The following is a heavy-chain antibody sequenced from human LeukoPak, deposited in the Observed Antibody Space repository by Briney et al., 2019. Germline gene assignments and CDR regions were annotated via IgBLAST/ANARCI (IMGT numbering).Heavy chain of an antibody. CDR2: TSAYNGNT. CDR1: GYTFTSYG. J-gene: IGHJ4*02. V-gene: IGHV1-18*01. CDR3: ARDRAQGYDFWSGYPY. Sequence: GASVKVSCKASGYTFTSYGISWVRQAPGQGLEWMGWTSAYNGNTNYAQKLQGRVTMTTDTSTSTAYMELRSLRSDDTAVYYCARDRAQGYDFWSGYPYWGQGTLVTVSS. D-gene: IGHD3-3*01.